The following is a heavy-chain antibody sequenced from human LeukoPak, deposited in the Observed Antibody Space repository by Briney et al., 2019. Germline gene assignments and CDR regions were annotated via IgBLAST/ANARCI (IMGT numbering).Heavy chain of an antibody. V-gene: IGHV3-30*02. Sequence: GGSLRLSCAASGFTFSNYGMHWVRQAPGKGLEWVAFIRYDGSNKDYADSVKGRFTISRDNSKNTLFLQMNSLRAEDTAVYYCAKDGQLGGSSWFTLYFDYWGQGTLVTVSS. CDR2: IRYDGSNK. J-gene: IGHJ4*02. CDR3: AKDGQLGGSSWFTLYFDY. CDR1: GFTFSNYG. D-gene: IGHD6-13*01.